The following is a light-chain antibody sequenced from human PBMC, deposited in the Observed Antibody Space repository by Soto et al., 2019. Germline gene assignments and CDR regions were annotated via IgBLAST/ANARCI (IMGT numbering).Light chain of an antibody. Sequence: QSVLTQPPSVSGAPGQRVTISCTGNNSNLGAGYDVHWYQHLPGAAPKLVIFGNRNRPSGVPERFSGSKSGTSASLAITGLQAEDEADYSGPPSDYTLTALVFGRGPKPPVL. CDR2: GNR. CDR1: NSNLGAGYD. J-gene: IGLJ3*02. V-gene: IGLV1-40*01. CDR3: PPSDYTLTALV.